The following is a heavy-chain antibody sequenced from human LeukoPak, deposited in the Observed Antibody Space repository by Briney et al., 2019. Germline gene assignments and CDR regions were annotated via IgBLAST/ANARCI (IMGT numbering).Heavy chain of an antibody. V-gene: IGHV3-23*01. J-gene: IGHJ4*02. CDR3: TKVPPGGAGGPAL. Sequence: GGSLRLSCAASGFIFSHYGMSWVRQAPGKGLEWVSSIRGRGSPTYYADSVRGRFTISRDNSQNTVDLRIHSLRVEDTATYYCTKVPPGGAGGPALGGRGPWVTV. D-gene: IGHD3-10*01. CDR2: IRGRGSPT. CDR1: GFIFSHYG.